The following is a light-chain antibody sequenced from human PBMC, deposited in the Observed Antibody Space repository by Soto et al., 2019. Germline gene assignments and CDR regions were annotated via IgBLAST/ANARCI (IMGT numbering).Light chain of an antibody. CDR3: QQRSNWPVT. CDR1: QSVSSY. J-gene: IGKJ1*01. V-gene: IGKV3-11*01. CDR2: DAS. Sequence: EIVLTQSPATLSLSPGERATLSCRASQSVSSYLAWYQQKPGQAPRLLIYDASKRATGISARFSGSGSGTDFTPTISGLEPEDFAVYYCQQRSNWPVTFGQGTKVEIK.